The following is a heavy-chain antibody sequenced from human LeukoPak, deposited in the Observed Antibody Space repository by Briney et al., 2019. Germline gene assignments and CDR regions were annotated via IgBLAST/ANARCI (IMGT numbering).Heavy chain of an antibody. Sequence: GGSLRLSCAASGFTFSSYGMTWVRQAPGKGLEWVSTISGSGSPIYYADSVKGRFTTSRDNSINTLYLQMNSLRAEDTAVYYCAKRYYYGSSRYGPDYWGQGTLVTVSS. CDR1: GFTFSSYG. D-gene: IGHD3-22*01. CDR3: AKRYYYGSSRYGPDY. J-gene: IGHJ4*02. CDR2: ISGSGSPI. V-gene: IGHV3-23*01.